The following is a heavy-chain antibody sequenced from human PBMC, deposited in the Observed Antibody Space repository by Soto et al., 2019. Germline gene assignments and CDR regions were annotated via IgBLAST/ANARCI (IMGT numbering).Heavy chain of an antibody. D-gene: IGHD4-17*01. CDR2: MNANSGNT. Sequence: QVQLVQSGAEVKKPGASVKVSCKASGYTFTSYDINWVRQATGQGLEWMGWMNANSGNTGYAQKFQGRVTMTRNTSISTAYMELSSLRSEDTAVYYCARVSWAGGDYVGLLDYWGQGTLVTVSS. CDR3: ARVSWAGGDYVGLLDY. J-gene: IGHJ4*02. V-gene: IGHV1-8*01. CDR1: GYTFTSYD.